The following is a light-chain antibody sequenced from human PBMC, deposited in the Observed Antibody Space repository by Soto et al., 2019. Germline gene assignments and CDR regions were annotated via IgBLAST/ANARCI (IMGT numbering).Light chain of an antibody. CDR3: QQYGSSPPT. CDR2: GAS. Sequence: EIVLTQSPGTLSLSPGERATLSCRASQSVSSSYLAWYQQKPGQAPRLLIYGASSRATGIPDRFSGSGSGTDFTLTISRLEPEDFAVYYCQQYGSSPPTCGGGTKVEIK. J-gene: IGKJ4*01. CDR1: QSVSSSY. V-gene: IGKV3-20*01.